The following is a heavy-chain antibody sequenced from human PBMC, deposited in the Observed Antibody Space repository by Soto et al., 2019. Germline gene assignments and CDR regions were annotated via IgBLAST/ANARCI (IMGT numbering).Heavy chain of an antibody. CDR3: AGRALAYGAGVYSYYYGMDV. Sequence: PREALKNSRKGSGYSFTSYWISWVRQMPRKSLEWMGRIDPSDSCTNYSPSFQGHDTISADKSISTAYLQWSSLRASDSAMYYYAGRALAYGAGVYSYYYGMDVWGQGTTVTVSS. D-gene: IGHD2-21*01. J-gene: IGHJ6*02. V-gene: IGHV5-10-1*01. CDR2: IDPSDSCT. CDR1: GYSFTSYW.